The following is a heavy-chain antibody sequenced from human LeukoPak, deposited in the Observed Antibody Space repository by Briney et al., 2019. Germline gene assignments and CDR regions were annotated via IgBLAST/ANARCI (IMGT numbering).Heavy chain of an antibody. J-gene: IGHJ4*02. D-gene: IGHD6-13*01. CDR2: MIPNSGNT. CDR1: GYTFTSYD. CDR3: ARGPAAGY. Sequence: GASVKVSCKASGYTFTSYDINWGRQATGQGLEWVGWMIPNSGNTAYAHKFQGRVTMTRNTSISTAYMELSRLRSEDTAVYYCARGPAAGYWGQGNLVPVSS. V-gene: IGHV1-8*01.